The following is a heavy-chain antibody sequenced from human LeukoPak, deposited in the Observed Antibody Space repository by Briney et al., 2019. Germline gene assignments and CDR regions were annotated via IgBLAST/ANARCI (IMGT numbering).Heavy chain of an antibody. J-gene: IGHJ4*02. Sequence: ASVKVSCKASGYTFSGYYMHWVRQAPGQGLEWMGWINPNSGSTYYTQKFQGRVTMTRDTSISTAYMELSNLRYDNTDVYECARGGYSGHEKPNDCWGERTMVSVCS. D-gene: IGHD1-26*01. CDR3: ARGGYSGHEKPNDC. CDR2: INPNSGST. V-gene: IGHV1-2*02. CDR1: GYTFSGYY.